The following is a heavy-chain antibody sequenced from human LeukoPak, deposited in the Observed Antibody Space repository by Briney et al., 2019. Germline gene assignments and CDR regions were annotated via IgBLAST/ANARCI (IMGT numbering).Heavy chain of an antibody. CDR3: ASGGGSGWYGNWFDP. J-gene: IGHJ5*02. V-gene: IGHV4-59*01. D-gene: IGHD6-19*01. CDR2: IYYSGST. Sequence: SETLSLTCTVSGGSISSYYWSWIRQPPGKGLEWIGYIYYSGSTNYNPSLKSRVTISVDTSKNQFSLKLSSVTAADTAVYYCASGGGSGWYGNWFDPWGQGTLVTVYS. CDR1: GGSISSYY.